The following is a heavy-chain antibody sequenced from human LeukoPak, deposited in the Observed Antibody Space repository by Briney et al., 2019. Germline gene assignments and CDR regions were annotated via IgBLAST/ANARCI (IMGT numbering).Heavy chain of an antibody. D-gene: IGHD1-26*01. V-gene: IGHV1-69*01. CDR2: IIPIFGTA. CDR3: ATSHSGSYRARDY. J-gene: IGHJ4*02. CDR1: GGTFSSYA. Sequence: ASVKVSCKASGGTFSSYAISWVRQAPGQGLEWMGGIIPIFGTANYAQKFQGRVTITADESTSTAYMELSSLRPEDTAVYYCATSHSGSYRARDYWGQGTLVTVSS.